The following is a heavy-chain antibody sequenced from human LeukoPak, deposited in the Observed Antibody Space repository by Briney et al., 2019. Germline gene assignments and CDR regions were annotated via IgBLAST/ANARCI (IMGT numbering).Heavy chain of an antibody. CDR1: GFTFSSYE. V-gene: IGHV3-48*03. CDR3: AREVLLWFGESYGMDV. J-gene: IGHJ6*02. D-gene: IGHD3-10*01. Sequence: GGSLRLSCAASGFTFSSYEMTWLRQAPGKGLEWVSYISSSGSTIYYADSVKGRFTISRDNAKNSLYLQMNSLRAEDTAVYYCAREVLLWFGESYGMDVWGQGTTVTVSS. CDR2: ISSSGSTI.